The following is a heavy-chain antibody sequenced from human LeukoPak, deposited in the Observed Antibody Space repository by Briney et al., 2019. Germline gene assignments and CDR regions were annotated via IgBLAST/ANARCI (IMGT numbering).Heavy chain of an antibody. V-gene: IGHV4-31*03. D-gene: IGHD2-21*02. J-gene: IGHJ4*02. Sequence: SETLSLTCTVSGGSISSGGYYWSWIRQHPGKGLEWIGYIYYSGSTYYNPSLKSRVTISVDTSKNQFSLKLSSVTAADTAVYYCARGATQAYCGGDCPNFDYWGQGTLVTVSS. CDR3: ARGATQAYCGGDCPNFDY. CDR1: GGSISSGGYY. CDR2: IYYSGST.